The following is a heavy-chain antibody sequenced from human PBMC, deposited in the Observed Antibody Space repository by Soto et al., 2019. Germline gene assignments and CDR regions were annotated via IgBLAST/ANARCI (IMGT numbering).Heavy chain of an antibody. Sequence: QVQLVESGGDVVQPGRSLRLSCAASGFTFSSYAMHWVRQAPGKGLEWVAVISYDGSNKYYADSVKGRFTISRDNSKNTLYLQMNSLRAEDTAVYYCARDEAAQPSCFDYWGQGTLVTVSS. D-gene: IGHD6-6*01. CDR1: GFTFSSYA. CDR3: ARDEAAQPSCFDY. V-gene: IGHV3-30-3*01. J-gene: IGHJ4*02. CDR2: ISYDGSNK.